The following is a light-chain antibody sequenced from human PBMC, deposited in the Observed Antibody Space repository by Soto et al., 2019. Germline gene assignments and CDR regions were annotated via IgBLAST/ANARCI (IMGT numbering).Light chain of an antibody. J-gene: IGKJ1*01. CDR1: QSVGSS. Sequence: EILMTQSPATLSVSPGERATLSCRASQSVGSSLAWFQEKPGQAPRLLIYAASSRAAGFPDRFSGSGSETDFTLTISRLEPEDFAVYYCQQYGSSPGTFGQGTKVDIK. CDR3: QQYGSSPGT. V-gene: IGKV3-20*01. CDR2: AAS.